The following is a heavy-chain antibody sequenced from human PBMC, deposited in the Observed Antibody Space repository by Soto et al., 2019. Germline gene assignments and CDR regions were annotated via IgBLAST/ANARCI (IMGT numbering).Heavy chain of an antibody. CDR1: GGSFSGYY. CDR3: ARGREYYDILTGPKYYSVMDV. J-gene: IGHJ6*02. D-gene: IGHD3-9*01. CDR2: INHSGST. Sequence: PSETLSLTCAVYGGSFSGYYWSWIRQPPGKGLERIGEINHSGSTNYNPSLKSRVTISVDTSKNQFSLKLSSVTAADTAVYYCARGREYYDILTGPKYYSVMDVWGQGTTVTVSS. V-gene: IGHV4-34*01.